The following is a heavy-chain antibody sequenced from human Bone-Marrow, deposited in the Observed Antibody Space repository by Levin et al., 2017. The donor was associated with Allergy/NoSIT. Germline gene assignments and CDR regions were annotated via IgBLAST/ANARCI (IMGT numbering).Heavy chain of an antibody. Sequence: GGSLRLSCAASGFTFDVYSMHWVRQAPGKGLEWVSSISWNSDYIGYADSVKGRLTISRDNAKNVLSLQMNSLRPEDTALYYCAKGGHSSGYWSHAVDVWGQGTMVTVSS. CDR3: AKGGHSSGYWSHAVDV. CDR2: ISWNSDYI. D-gene: IGHD3-22*01. J-gene: IGHJ3*01. V-gene: IGHV3-9*01. CDR1: GFTFDVYS.